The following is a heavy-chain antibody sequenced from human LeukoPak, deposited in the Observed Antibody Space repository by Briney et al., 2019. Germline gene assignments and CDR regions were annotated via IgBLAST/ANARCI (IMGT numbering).Heavy chain of an antibody. Sequence: PGGSLRLSCAASGFTFSSYTMHWVRQAPEKGLEWVSAIRSNGETVYNADSVKGRFTISRDNSRQTLFLQMSSLRVEDTATYYCAKGQELDDGVFDSWGQGTLVTVSS. CDR3: AKGQELDDGVFDS. CDR2: IRSNGETV. J-gene: IGHJ4*02. D-gene: IGHD1-1*01. CDR1: GFTFSSYT. V-gene: IGHV3-23*01.